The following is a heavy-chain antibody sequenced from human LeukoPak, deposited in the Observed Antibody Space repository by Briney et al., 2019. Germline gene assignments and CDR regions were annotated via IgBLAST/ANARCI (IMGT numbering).Heavy chain of an antibody. J-gene: IGHJ3*02. CDR3: ATDHFTIVGATRGAFDI. V-gene: IGHV1-24*01. D-gene: IGHD1-26*01. CDR2: FDPEDGET. Sequence: ASVKVSCKVSGYTLTELSMHWVRQAPGKGLEWMGGFDPEDGETIYAQKFQGRVTMTEDTSTDTAYMELSSLRSEDTAVYYCATDHFTIVGATRGAFDIWGQGTMVTVSS. CDR1: GYTLTELS.